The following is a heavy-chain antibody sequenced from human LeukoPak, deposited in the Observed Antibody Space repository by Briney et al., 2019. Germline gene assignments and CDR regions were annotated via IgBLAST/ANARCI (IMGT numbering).Heavy chain of an antibody. D-gene: IGHD5-18*01. Sequence: PSQTLSLTCTVSGGSISGGDYYWSWIRQHPGKGLEWIGYIYYSGDTYYNPSLKSRVTISVDTSKNQFSLKLSSVTAADTAVYYCARAPRDTNSWYYFDYWGQGILVSVSS. J-gene: IGHJ4*02. CDR1: GGSISGGDYY. CDR3: ARAPRDTNSWYYFDY. CDR2: IYYSGDT. V-gene: IGHV4-31*02.